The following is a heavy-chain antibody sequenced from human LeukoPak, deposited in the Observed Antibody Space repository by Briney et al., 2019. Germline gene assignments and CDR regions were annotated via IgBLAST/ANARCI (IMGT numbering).Heavy chain of an antibody. J-gene: IGHJ4*02. D-gene: IGHD5-18*01. CDR2: VSAYNGNT. CDR1: GYTFTSYG. V-gene: IGHV1-18*01. Sequence: ASVKVSCKASGYTFTSYGISWVRQAPGQGLEWVGWVSAYNGNTNYAQKFEGRVTMTTDTSTSTAYMELRSLRSDDTAVYSCAREIRGYNYAYMDYWGQGTLVTVSS. CDR3: AREIRGYNYAYMDY.